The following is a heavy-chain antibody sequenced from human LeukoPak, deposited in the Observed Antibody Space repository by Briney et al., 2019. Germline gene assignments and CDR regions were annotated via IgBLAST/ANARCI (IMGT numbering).Heavy chain of an antibody. CDR1: GGTFSSYA. J-gene: IGHJ4*02. D-gene: IGHD2-2*01. V-gene: IGHV1-69*13. CDR3: ARGDEHCSSTSCYVLPFDY. Sequence: SVKVSCKASGGTFSSYAISWVRQAPGQGLEWMGGIIPIFGTANYAQKFQGRVTITADESTSTAYVELSSLRSEDTAVYYCARGDEHCSSTSCYVLPFDYWGQGTLVTVSS. CDR2: IIPIFGTA.